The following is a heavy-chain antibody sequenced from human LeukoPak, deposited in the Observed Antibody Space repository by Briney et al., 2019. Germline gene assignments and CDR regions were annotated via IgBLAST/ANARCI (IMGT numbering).Heavy chain of an antibody. Sequence: PSQTLSLTCTVSGGSISSGDYYWSWIRQPPGKGLEWIGYIYYSGSTYYNPSLKSRVTISVDTSKTQFSRKLSSGTAADTAVFYCSGNLPPLSGYFDLWGRGTRVTVSS. V-gene: IGHV4-30-4*08. D-gene: IGHD3-16*02. CDR1: GGSISSGDYY. J-gene: IGHJ2*01. CDR3: SGNLPPLSGYFDL. CDR2: IYYSGST.